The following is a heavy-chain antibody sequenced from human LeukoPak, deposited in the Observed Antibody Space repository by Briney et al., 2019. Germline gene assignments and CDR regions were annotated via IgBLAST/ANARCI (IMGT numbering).Heavy chain of an antibody. Sequence: ESGPTLVKPTQTLTLTCTFSGFSLSTSGVTVGWIRQTPGKALEWLALIYWDDDKRYSPSLKSRLTITKDTSKNQVVLTMTNMDPVDTATYYCAHRYYSDSSGFYNTFDCWGQGTLVTVSS. D-gene: IGHD3-22*01. V-gene: IGHV2-5*02. CDR2: IYWDDDK. CDR3: AHRYYSDSSGFYNTFDC. J-gene: IGHJ4*02. CDR1: GFSLSTSGVT.